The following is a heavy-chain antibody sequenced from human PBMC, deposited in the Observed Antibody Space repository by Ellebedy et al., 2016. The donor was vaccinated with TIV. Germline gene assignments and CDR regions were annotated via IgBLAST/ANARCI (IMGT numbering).Heavy chain of an antibody. D-gene: IGHD3-10*01. CDR2: FLPMFGTA. CDR1: GYSLNNYG. J-gene: IGHJ6*02. Sequence: ASVKVSCKASGYSLNNYGFSWVRQAPGQGLEWIGAFLPMFGTANSAQKFQGRVTITADESMTTAYMDLSSLRSEDTAVYYCARVRWATVARGVPFHYGMDVWGQGTTVTVTS. CDR3: ARVRWATVARGVPFHYGMDV. V-gene: IGHV1-69*13.